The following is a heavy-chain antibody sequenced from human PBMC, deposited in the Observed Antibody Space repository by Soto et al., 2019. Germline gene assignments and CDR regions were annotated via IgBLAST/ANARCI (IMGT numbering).Heavy chain of an antibody. CDR3: AASLDYSTYPYYFDY. J-gene: IGHJ4*02. CDR2: ISAYNGNT. Sequence: ASVKVSCKASGYTFTSYCISWVRQAPGQGLEWMGWISAYNGNTNYAQKLQGRVTMTTDTSTSTAYMELRSLRSDDTAVYYCAASLDYSTYPYYFDYWGQGTLVTVSS. CDR1: GYTFTSYC. V-gene: IGHV1-18*01. D-gene: IGHD4-4*01.